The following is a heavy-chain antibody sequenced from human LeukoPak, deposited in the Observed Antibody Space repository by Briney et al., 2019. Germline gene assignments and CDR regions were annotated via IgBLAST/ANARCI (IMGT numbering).Heavy chain of an antibody. CDR3: ASGGYYGDYSFDY. J-gene: IGHJ4*02. D-gene: IGHD4-17*01. CDR1: GYTFTSYG. Sequence: ASVKVSCKASGYTFTSYGISWVRQAPGQGLEWMGWISAYNGNTNYAQKLQGRVTMTTDTSASTAYMELSSLRSEDMAVYYCASGGYYGDYSFDYWGQGTLVTVSS. CDR2: ISAYNGNT. V-gene: IGHV1-18*03.